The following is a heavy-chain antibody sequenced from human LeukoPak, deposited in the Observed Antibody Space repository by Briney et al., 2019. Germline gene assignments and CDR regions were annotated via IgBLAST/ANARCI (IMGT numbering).Heavy chain of an antibody. CDR1: GYTFTSYA. D-gene: IGHD3-10*01. V-gene: IGHV1-3*01. CDR2: INADNGNT. Sequence: ASVKVSCKASGYTFTSYAMHWVRQAPGQRLEWMGWINADNGNTKYSQKLQGRVTITRDTSASTAYMELSSLRSEDTAVYYCAREGATYYYGSASDAFDIWGQGTMVTVSS. J-gene: IGHJ3*02. CDR3: AREGATYYYGSASDAFDI.